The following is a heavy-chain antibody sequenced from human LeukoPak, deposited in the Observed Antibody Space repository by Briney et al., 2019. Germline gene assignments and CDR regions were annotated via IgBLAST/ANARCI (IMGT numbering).Heavy chain of an antibody. Sequence: SQTLSLTCTVSGGSISSGDYYWSWIRQPPGTGLEWIGYIYYSGSTYYNPSLKSRVTISVDTSKNQFSLKLSSVTAADTAVYYCARELPTFEYFDYCGQGTLVTVSS. CDR3: ARELPTFEYFDY. D-gene: IGHD6-6*01. V-gene: IGHV4-30-4*08. CDR1: GGSISSGDYY. CDR2: IYYSGST. J-gene: IGHJ4*02.